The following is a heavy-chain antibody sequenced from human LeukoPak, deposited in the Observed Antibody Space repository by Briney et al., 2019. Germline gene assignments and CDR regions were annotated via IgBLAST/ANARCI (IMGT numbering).Heavy chain of an antibody. CDR3: ASGDTTWRY. Sequence: ASVKVSCKASGYTFTSYGISWVRQAPGQGLEWMGGIIPIFGTANYAQKFQGRVTITTDESTSTAYMELSSLRSEDTAVYYCASGDTTWRYWGQGTLVTVSS. CDR1: GYTFTSYG. V-gene: IGHV1-69*05. J-gene: IGHJ4*02. D-gene: IGHD1-26*01. CDR2: IIPIFGTA.